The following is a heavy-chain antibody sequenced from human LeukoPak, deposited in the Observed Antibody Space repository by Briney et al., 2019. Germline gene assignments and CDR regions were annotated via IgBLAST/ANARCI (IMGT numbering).Heavy chain of an antibody. CDR1: GFSLSPSGEG. CDR3: AHSKGGSYFIWFDP. D-gene: IGHD1-26*01. Sequence: ESGPTLVKPTQTLTLTCTFSGFSLSPSGEGVGWIRQPPGKALEWLALIYWTDEKRYSPSLKTRLTGTKDTSKNQVVLTLTNLDPVDTATYFCAHSKGGSYFIWFDPWGPGTQVTVSS. V-gene: IGHV2-5*01. CDR2: IYWTDEK. J-gene: IGHJ5*02.